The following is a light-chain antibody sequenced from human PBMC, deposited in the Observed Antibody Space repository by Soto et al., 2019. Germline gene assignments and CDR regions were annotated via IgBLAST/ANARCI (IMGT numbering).Light chain of an antibody. J-gene: IGLJ1*01. Sequence: QSVLTQPASVSGSPGQSITISCTGTSSDVGGYNYVSWYQQHPGKAPKLMIYEVSNRPSGVSNRFSGSKSGSTASLTISGLQAEDEADYYCSSYKSSSTLYVFGTGAKVTVL. CDR2: EVS. CDR3: SSYKSSSTLYV. CDR1: SSDVGGYNY. V-gene: IGLV2-14*01.